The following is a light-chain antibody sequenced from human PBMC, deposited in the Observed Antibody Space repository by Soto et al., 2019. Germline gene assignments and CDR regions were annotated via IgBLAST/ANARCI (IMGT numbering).Light chain of an antibody. J-gene: IGLJ2*01. CDR2: EVS. CDR1: SSDVGGYNY. Sequence: QSALTQPPSASGAPGQSVTISCTGSSSDVGGYNYVSWYQQHPGKAPKLMIYEVSKRPSGVPDRLSGSKSGNTASLTVSGLQAEDEADYYCRSYGGSNTGVFGGGTKLTVL. CDR3: RSYGGSNTGV. V-gene: IGLV2-8*01.